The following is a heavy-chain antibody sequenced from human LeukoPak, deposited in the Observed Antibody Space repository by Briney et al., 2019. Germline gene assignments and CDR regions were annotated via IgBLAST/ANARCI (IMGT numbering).Heavy chain of an antibody. V-gene: IGHV1-18*01. Sequence: ASVKVSCKASGYTFTSNGISWVRQAPGQGLEWMGWISAYNGNTNYAQKLQGRVTMTTDTSTSTAYMELRSLRSDDTAVYYCARIPTGGFLEWSYYYYYGMDVWGQGTTVTVSS. D-gene: IGHD3-3*01. CDR3: ARIPTGGFLEWSYYYYYGMDV. CDR1: GYTFTSNG. J-gene: IGHJ6*02. CDR2: ISAYNGNT.